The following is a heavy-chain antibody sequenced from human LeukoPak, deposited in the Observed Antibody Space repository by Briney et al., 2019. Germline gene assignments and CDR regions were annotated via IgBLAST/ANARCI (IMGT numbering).Heavy chain of an antibody. CDR1: GFTFSDYY. Sequence: GGSLRLSCAASGFTFSDYYMSWIRQAPGKGLEWVSYVSSSGSTIYYADSVKGRFTISRDNSKDSLYLQMQSLRTEDTAFYYCAKGGKHWLDEGYFQHWGQGTLVTVSS. CDR2: VSSSGSTI. V-gene: IGHV3-11*01. CDR3: AKGGKHWLDEGYFQH. J-gene: IGHJ1*01. D-gene: IGHD6-19*01.